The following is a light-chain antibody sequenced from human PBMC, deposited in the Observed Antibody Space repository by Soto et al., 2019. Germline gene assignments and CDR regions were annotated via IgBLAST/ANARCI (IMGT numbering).Light chain of an antibody. V-gene: IGKV1-39*01. J-gene: IGKJ2*01. CDR3: QKSSSIPYT. CDR1: QTISTY. CDR2: AAS. Sequence: DIQMTQSPSSLSASVGDRVTITCRASQTISTYLNWYQQNPGKAPKLLIYAASNLQNGVPSRFSGSGSGTDFTLTISSLQPEDFETYYCQKSSSIPYTFGQGTKLEIK.